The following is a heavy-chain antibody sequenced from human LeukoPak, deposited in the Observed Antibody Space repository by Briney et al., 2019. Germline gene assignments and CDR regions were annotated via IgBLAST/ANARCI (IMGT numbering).Heavy chain of an antibody. J-gene: IGHJ4*02. CDR1: GFTFSDYR. Sequence: PGGSLRLPCAASGFTFSDYRMNWVRQAPGKGLEWVSSISGSSYTMYYTDSVKGRFSISRDNAKSSLFLQMNSLRDDDTATYYCARSLGSPARFDYWGRGTLVTVSS. CDR2: ISGSSYTM. D-gene: IGHD1-26*01. V-gene: IGHV3-48*02. CDR3: ARSLGSPARFDY.